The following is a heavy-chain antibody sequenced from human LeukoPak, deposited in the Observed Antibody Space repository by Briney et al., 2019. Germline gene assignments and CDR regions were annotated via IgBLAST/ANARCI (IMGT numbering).Heavy chain of an antibody. V-gene: IGHV5-51*01. CDR1: GYNFAIYW. CDR3: ARRGDWDSVVRGVFFDY. D-gene: IGHD3-10*01. Sequence: GESLKISCMGSGYNFAIYWIGWVRQMPGKGLERMGIIYPGDSDTRYSPSFQGQVSISADKSINTAYLQWSSLKASDTAMYYCARRGDWDSVVRGVFFDYWGQGTLVTVSS. CDR2: IYPGDSDT. J-gene: IGHJ4*02.